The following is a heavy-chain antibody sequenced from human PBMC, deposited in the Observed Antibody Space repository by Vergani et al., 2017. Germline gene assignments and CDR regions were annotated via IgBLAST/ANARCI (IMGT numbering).Heavy chain of an antibody. Sequence: QVQLVESGGGVVQPGGSLRLSCIASGFNFRIYGMHWVRQAPGKGLEWVAFIRYDGSKRFYGDSVRGRFTISRDNSQTTVFLQMNSLRADDSAVYYCTKAGQYAGDNFRDSWGQGALVTVSS. J-gene: IGHJ1*01. CDR1: GFNFRIYG. CDR3: TKAGQYAGDNFRDS. V-gene: IGHV3-30*02. D-gene: IGHD2-21*01. CDR2: IRYDGSKR.